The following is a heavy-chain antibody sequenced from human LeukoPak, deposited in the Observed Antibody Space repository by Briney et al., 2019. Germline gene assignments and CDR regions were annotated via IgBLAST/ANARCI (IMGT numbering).Heavy chain of an antibody. D-gene: IGHD4-17*01. V-gene: IGHV3-23*01. J-gene: IGHJ4*02. CDR2: ISGSGGST. CDR1: GFTFSSYA. Sequence: GGSLRLSCAASGFTFSSYATSWVRQAPGKGLEWVSAISGSGGSTYYADSVKGRFTISRDNSKNTLYLQMNSLRAEDTAVYYCAKGNTVTTSFDYWGQGTLVTVSS. CDR3: AKGNTVTTSFDY.